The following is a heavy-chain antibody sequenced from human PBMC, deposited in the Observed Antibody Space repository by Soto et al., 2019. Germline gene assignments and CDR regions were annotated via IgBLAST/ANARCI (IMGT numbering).Heavy chain of an antibody. J-gene: IGHJ6*03. CDR2: IIPILGIA. CDR1: GGTFSSST. Sequence: GASVKVSCKASGGTFSSSTISWVRQAPGQGLEWMGRIIPILGIANYAQKFQGRVTITADKSTSTAYMELSSLRSEDTAVYYCARAKYCTNGVCSVSYMDVWGKGTTVTVSS. CDR3: ARAKYCTNGVCSVSYMDV. D-gene: IGHD2-8*01. V-gene: IGHV1-69*02.